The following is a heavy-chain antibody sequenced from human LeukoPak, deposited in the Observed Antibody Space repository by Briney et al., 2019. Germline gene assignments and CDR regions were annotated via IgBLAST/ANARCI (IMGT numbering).Heavy chain of an antibody. CDR2: ISSSSSYI. Sequence: NPGGSLRLSCAVSGFMFSSYDMNWVRKAPGKGLEWVSSISSSSSYIYYTDSVKGRFTISRDNAKNSLYLQMNSLRAEDTAVYYCSSDLVGQRDQVGGSTYVDYWGQGTLVSASS. CDR1: GFMFSSYD. J-gene: IGHJ4*02. V-gene: IGHV3-21*01. CDR3: SSDLVGQRDQVGGSTYVDY. D-gene: IGHD2-2*01.